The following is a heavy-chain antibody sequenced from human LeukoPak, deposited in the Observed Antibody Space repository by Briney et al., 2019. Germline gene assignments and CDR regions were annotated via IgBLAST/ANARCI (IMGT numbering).Heavy chain of an antibody. CDR1: GFAFRSYW. Sequence: GGSLRLSCRASGFAFRSYWMHWVRQAPGKGLEWVSRINLDGTIIRYADSVEGRFTISRDNAKNTLYLQMNSLRAEDTAVYYCAKVRTGHYFDYWGQGTLVTVSS. J-gene: IGHJ4*02. V-gene: IGHV3-74*01. CDR3: AKVRTGHYFDY. CDR2: INLDGTII. D-gene: IGHD1-1*01.